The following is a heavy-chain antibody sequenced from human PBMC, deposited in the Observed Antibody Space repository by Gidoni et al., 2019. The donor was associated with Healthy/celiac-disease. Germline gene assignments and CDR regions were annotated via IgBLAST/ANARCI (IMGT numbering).Heavy chain of an antibody. V-gene: IGHV5-51*03. J-gene: IGHJ3*02. CDR2: IYPGDSDT. Sequence: EVQLVQSGAEVKKPGESLKISCKGSGYSFTSYWIGWVRQMPGKGLEWMGIIYPGDSDTRYSPSFQGQVTISADKSISTAYLQWSSLKASDTAMYYCARLGLVVVPAATPETFDIWGQGTMVTVSS. D-gene: IGHD2-2*01. CDR3: ARLGLVVVPAATPETFDI. CDR1: GYSFTSYW.